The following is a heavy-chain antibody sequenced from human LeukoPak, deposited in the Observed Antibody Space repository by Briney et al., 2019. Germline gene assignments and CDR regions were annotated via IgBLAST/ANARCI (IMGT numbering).Heavy chain of an antibody. D-gene: IGHD4-17*01. Sequence: PGGSLRLSCAASGFTFSDYAMHWVRQAPGKGLDWVALISYDGSDRYYADSVKGRFTISRDNSKNTLYLQMNSLRAEDTAVYYCAKEDYGDSHGAFDIWGQGTMVTVSS. J-gene: IGHJ3*02. V-gene: IGHV3-30*18. CDR3: AKEDYGDSHGAFDI. CDR2: ISYDGSDR. CDR1: GFTFSDYA.